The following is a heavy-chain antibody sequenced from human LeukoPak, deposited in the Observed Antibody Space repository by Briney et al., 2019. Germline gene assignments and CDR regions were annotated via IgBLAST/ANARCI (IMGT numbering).Heavy chain of an antibody. CDR2: INPAGTET. D-gene: IGHD2-15*01. CDR3: ARFGYVAAVDV. J-gene: IGHJ4*02. CDR1: GFSFSAYW. V-gene: IGHV3-7*01. Sequence: GGSLRLSCAASGFSFSAYWMTWVRQAPGTGPEWVANINPAGTETYYVDPVKGRFTVSRDNAKNLLYLQMTSLRAEDTAVYHCARFGYVAAVDVWGQGTLVTVSS.